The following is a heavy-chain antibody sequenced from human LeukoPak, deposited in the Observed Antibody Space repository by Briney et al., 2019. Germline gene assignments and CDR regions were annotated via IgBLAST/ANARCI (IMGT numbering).Heavy chain of an antibody. D-gene: IGHD6-13*01. V-gene: IGHV3-15*01. CDR3: MTSSWSGV. CDR1: GFTFSNAW. Sequence: GGSLRLSCAASGFTFSNAWMSWVRQAPGKGLEWVGRIKSKTDGETTDYAAPVQGRFTISRDDFKNTLYLQMNSLKTEDTALYYCMTSSWSGVWGLGTTITVSS. J-gene: IGHJ6*02. CDR2: IKSKTDGETT.